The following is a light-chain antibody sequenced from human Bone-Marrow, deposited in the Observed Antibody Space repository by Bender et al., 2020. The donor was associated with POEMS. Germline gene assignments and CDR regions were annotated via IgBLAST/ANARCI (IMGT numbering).Light chain of an antibody. CDR2: EVS. J-gene: IGLJ3*02. Sequence: QSALTQPRSVSGSPGQSVTISCTGSSSDIGDYNYVSWYQQHPGKVPKLMIYEVSKRPSGVPDRFSGSKSGNTASLTVSGLQTEDEADYYCSSYAGRNSIVVFGGGTKLTVL. V-gene: IGLV2-8*01. CDR3: SSYAGRNSIVV. CDR1: SSDIGDYNY.